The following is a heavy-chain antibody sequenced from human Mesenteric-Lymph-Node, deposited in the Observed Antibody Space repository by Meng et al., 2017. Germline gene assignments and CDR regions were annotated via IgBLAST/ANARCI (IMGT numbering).Heavy chain of an antibody. CDR1: GGSISSRSYY. CDR3: ARDYKGVAGNFDY. V-gene: IGHV4-39*07. Sequence: SETLSLTCTVSGGSISSRSYYWGWIRQPPGKGLEWIGSIYGSVNTYYNPSLESRVTISVDTSKNQFSLKVNSVTAADTAVYFCARDYKGVAGNFDYWGQGTLVTVSS. D-gene: IGHD6-19*01. CDR2: IYGSVNT. J-gene: IGHJ4*02.